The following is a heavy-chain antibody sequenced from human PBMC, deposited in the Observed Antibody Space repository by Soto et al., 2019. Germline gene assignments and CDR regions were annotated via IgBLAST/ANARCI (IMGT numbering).Heavy chain of an antibody. CDR1: GGTFSSYA. J-gene: IGHJ6*02. CDR2: IIPIFGTA. D-gene: IGHD2-21*02. V-gene: IGHV1-69*12. Sequence: QVQLVQSGAEVKKPGSSVKVSCKASGGTFSSYAISWVRQAPGQGLEWMGGIIPIFGTANYAQKFQGRVTMTAXEXTXTXXRELRSLRSEDTAVYYCASRYCGGDCYYYYYGMDVWGQGTTVTVSS. CDR3: ASRYCGGDCYYYYYGMDV.